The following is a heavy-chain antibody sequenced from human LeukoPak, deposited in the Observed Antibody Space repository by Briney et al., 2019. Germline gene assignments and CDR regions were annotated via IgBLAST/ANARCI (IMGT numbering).Heavy chain of an antibody. CDR2: FDPEDGET. D-gene: IGHD6-19*01. Sequence: ASVKVSCKVSGYTLTELSMHWVRQAPGKGLEWMGGFDPEDGETIYAQKFQGRVTMTEDTSTDTAYMELSSLRSEDTAVYYCAGLSSGWYTFDYWGQGTLVTVSS. J-gene: IGHJ4*02. CDR3: AGLSSGWYTFDY. CDR1: GYTLTELS. V-gene: IGHV1-24*01.